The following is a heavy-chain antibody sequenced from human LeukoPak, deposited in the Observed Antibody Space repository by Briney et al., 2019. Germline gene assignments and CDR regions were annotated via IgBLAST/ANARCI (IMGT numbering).Heavy chain of an antibody. CDR1: GGSFSSSIYY. J-gene: IGHJ4*02. CDR2: IYYSGST. D-gene: IGHD5-18*01. V-gene: IGHV4-39*01. Sequence: TPSETLSLTCTVSGGSFSSSIYYWGWIRQPPGKGLEWIGRIYYSGSTYYKSSLKSRVTISVDTSKNQFSLKLSSVTAADTAVYYCARHGEAVEPARGYLDYWGQGTLVTVSS. CDR3: ARHGEAVEPARGYLDY.